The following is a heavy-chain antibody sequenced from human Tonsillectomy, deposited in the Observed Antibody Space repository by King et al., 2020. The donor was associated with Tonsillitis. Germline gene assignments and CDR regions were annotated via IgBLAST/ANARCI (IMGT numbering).Heavy chain of an antibody. CDR2: IRSKAYGGTT. V-gene: IGHV3-49*03. J-gene: IGHJ3*02. D-gene: IGHD3-22*01. CDR1: GFTFGDYA. CDR3: TRVRYYDSSGPDAFDI. Sequence: VQLVESGGGLVQPGRSLRLSCTASGFTFGDYAMSWFRQAPGKGLEWVGFIRSKAYGGTTEYAASVKGIFTISRDDSKSIAYLQMNSLQTEDTAVFYCTRVRYYDSSGPDAFDIWGQGTMVTVSS.